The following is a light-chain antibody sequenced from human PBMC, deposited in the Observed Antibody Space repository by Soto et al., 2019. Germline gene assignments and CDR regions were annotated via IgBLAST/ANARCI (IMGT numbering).Light chain of an antibody. CDR1: QRVSSD. V-gene: IGKV1-39*01. J-gene: IGKJ1*01. CDR2: AVS. CDR3: QQSYTTPSWT. Sequence: DIQLIQSPSSLSASVGDRVTITCHSSQRVSSDLNWYQQKPGKAPKLLINAVSTLHSGVPSRFSGSGSETDFTLTISSLQPEDSGTYYCQQSYTTPSWTFGQGTKVEI.